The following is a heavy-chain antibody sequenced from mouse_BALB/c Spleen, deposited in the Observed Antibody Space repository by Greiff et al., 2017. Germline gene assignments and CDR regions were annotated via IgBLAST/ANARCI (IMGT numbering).Heavy chain of an antibody. CDR2: ISSGGGST. D-gene: IGHD3-1*01. J-gene: IGHJ2*01. CDR3: ARQLGLYFDY. CDR1: GFAFSSYD. Sequence: EVQRVESGGGLVKPGGSLKLSCAASGFAFSSYDMSWVRQTPEKRLEWVAYISSGGGSTYYPDTVKGRFTISRDNAKNTLYLQMSSLKSEDTAMYYCARQLGLYFDYWGQGTTLTVSS. V-gene: IGHV5-12-1*01.